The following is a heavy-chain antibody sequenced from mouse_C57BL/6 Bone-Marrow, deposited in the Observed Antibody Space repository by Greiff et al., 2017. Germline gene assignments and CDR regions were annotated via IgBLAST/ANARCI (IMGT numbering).Heavy chain of an antibody. V-gene: IGHV5-6*01. D-gene: IGHD2-12*01. CDR3: VRHVTSHLYYFDY. CDR1: GFTFSSYG. J-gene: IGHJ2*01. Sequence: EVHLVESGGDLVKPGGSLKLSCAASGFTFSSYGMSWVRQTPDKRLEWVATLSSGGSYTYYPDSVKGRFTISRDNVKNTLYLQMSSLKSEDTAMYYCVRHVTSHLYYFDYWGQGTTLTDSS. CDR2: LSSGGSYT.